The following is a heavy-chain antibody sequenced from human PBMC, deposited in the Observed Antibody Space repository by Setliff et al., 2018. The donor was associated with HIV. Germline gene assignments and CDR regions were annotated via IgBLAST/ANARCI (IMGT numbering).Heavy chain of an antibody. CDR1: GYTFTSYA. D-gene: IGHD6-6*01. Sequence: GASVKVSCKASGYTFTSYAMHWVRQAPGQRLEWMGWINAGNGNTKYSQKFQGRVTITRDTSASTAYMELSSLRSEDTAVYYCARAGYSSSSRMYSYYYYYYMDVWGKGTXVTVSS. CDR3: ARAGYSSSSRMYSYYYYYYMDV. CDR2: INAGNGNT. V-gene: IGHV1-3*01. J-gene: IGHJ6*03.